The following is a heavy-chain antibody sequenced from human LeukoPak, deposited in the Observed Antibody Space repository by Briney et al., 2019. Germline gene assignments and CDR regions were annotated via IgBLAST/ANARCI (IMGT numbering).Heavy chain of an antibody. Sequence: SETLALTCAVSGGSISDYYWSWIRQPPGRGLEWIGYIYYTGSTSYNPSLESRVIMSVDTSQNQFSLRLRSVTAADTAVYYCARYDRGYEYSLCYLWGRRILVSVS. V-gene: IGHV4-59*01. D-gene: IGHD2/OR15-2a*01. J-gene: IGHJ5*02. CDR3: ARYDRGYEYSLCYL. CDR1: GGSISDYY. CDR2: IYYTGST.